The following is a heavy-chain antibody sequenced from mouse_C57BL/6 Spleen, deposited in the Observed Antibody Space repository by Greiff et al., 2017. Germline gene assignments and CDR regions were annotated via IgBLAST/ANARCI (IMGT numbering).Heavy chain of an antibody. CDR3: AGDDSNSYSLDY. V-gene: IGHV5-4*03. CDR1: GFTFSSYA. CDR2: ISDGGSYT. D-gene: IGHD2-5*01. Sequence: EVKVVESGGGLVKPGGSLKLSCAASGFTFSSYAMSWVRQTPGKRLEWVATISDGGSYTYYPDNVKGRFTISRDNAKNNLYLQMSHLKSEDTAMYDCAGDDSNSYSLDYWGQGTSVTVSS. J-gene: IGHJ4*01.